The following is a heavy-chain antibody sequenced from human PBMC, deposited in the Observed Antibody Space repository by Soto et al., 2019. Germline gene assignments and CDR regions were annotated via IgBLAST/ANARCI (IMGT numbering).Heavy chain of an antibody. J-gene: IGHJ4*02. CDR3: ARYRFSGNKWSKFDY. V-gene: IGHV4-31*03. Sequence: PSETLSLTCTVSGVTVSSDAYYWSWIRQHPGKGLEWIGNIYHTGSTYYSPSLKSRVVISLDTSNNQFSLTLTSVTAADTAVYYCARYRFSGNKWSKFDYRGRLPLVTVSS. CDR2: IYHTGST. CDR1: GVTVSSDAYY. D-gene: IGHD3-16*02.